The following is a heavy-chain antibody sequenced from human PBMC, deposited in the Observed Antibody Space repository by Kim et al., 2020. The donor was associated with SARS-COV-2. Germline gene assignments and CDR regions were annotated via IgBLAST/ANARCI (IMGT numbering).Heavy chain of an antibody. CDR2: VSGRGGST. J-gene: IGHJ4*02. CDR1: GFTFGSYA. V-gene: IGHV3-23*01. D-gene: IGHD4-17*01. CDR3: AKLGPMTAVVMGRFLFDY. Sequence: GGSLRLSCAASGFTFGSYAMSWVRQAPGKGLEWVSGVSGRGGSTYYADSVKGRFTISRDNSKNTLYLQMNSLRAEDTAVYYCAKLGPMTAVVMGRFLFDYWGQGTLVTVSS.